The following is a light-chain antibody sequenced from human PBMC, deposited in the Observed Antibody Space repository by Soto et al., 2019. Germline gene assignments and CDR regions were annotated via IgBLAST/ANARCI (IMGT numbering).Light chain of an antibody. CDR3: QQANSFPLT. J-gene: IGKJ4*01. V-gene: IGKV1D-12*01. CDR1: QGISRW. CDR2: AAS. Sequence: DIQMTQSPSSVSASVGDRVTITCRASQGISRWLAWYQQKPGKAPELLIYAASSLQSGVPSRFSGSGSGTYFTLTVSSLQPEDFATYYCQQANSFPLTFGGGTKVEIK.